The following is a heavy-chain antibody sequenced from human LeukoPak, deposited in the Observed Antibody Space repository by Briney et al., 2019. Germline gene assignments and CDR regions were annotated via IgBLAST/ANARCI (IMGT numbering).Heavy chain of an antibody. J-gene: IGHJ6*04. CDR1: GFTFSSYW. D-gene: IGHD6-13*01. CDR2: IKQDGSEK. Sequence: GGSLRLSCAASGFTFSSYWMSWVRQAPGKGLEWVANIKQDGSEKYYVDSVKGRFTISRDNAKNSLYLQMNSLRAEDTAVYYCAATGSCSWSPPYYYYGLDVWGKGTTVTVSS. CDR3: AATGSCSWSPPYYYYGLDV. V-gene: IGHV3-7*03.